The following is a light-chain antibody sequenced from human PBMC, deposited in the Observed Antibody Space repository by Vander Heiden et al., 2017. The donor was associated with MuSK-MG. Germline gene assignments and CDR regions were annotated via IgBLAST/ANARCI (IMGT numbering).Light chain of an antibody. J-gene: IGKJ3*01. CDR1: QSIGSY. Sequence: EIVLTQSPATLSLSPGERATLSCRASQSIGSYLAWYQQKPGQAPRLLIYDASKRATGIPARFSGSGSGTDVSLTISSLEPEDFAVYYCQQRRNWPPLFTFGHGTKVDIK. V-gene: IGKV3-11*01. CDR2: DAS. CDR3: QQRRNWPPLFT.